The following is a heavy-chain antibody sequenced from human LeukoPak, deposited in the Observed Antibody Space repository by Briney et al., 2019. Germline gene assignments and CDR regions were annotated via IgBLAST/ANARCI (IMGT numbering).Heavy chain of an antibody. CDR1: AYTLTDLS. J-gene: IGHJ4*02. V-gene: IGHV1-24*01. D-gene: IGHD4-17*01. CDR3: AKSHGDYGLLDY. Sequence: ASVTVSCKVSAYTLTDLSLDWVRQAPEKGLEWMGGFYPEDGEPIYARMCQGRLSMTEDTSKDTGYIELRTLRSEDTALYYCAKSHGDYGLLDYWGQGTLVTVSS. CDR2: FYPEDGEP.